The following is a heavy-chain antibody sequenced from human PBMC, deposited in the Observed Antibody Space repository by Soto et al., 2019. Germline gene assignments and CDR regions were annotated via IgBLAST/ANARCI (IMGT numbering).Heavy chain of an antibody. CDR3: SLSDRYYGMDV. CDR1: RCTFSSYA. J-gene: IGHJ6*02. CDR2: ISTSGGST. Sequence: PAWSLRLSCAASRCTFSSYAMSWARKAPGKGLEWVSSISTSGGSTYYADSVKGRFTISRDNSNNTLYLQMNSLRAEDTAVYYCSLSDRYYGMDVWGLGTTVTVSS. V-gene: IGHV3-23*01.